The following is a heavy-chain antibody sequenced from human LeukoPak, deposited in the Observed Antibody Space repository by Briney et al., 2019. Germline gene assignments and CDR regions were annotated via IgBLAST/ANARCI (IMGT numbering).Heavy chain of an antibody. CDR3: ARDVGIVVVPAANHDAFDI. CDR2: IIPIFGTA. J-gene: IGHJ3*02. D-gene: IGHD2-2*01. CDR1: GGTFSSYA. Sequence: SVKVSCKASGGTFSSYAISWVRQAPGQGLEWMGGIIPIFGTANYAQKFQGRVTITADESTSTAYMELSSLRSEDTAVYYCARDVGIVVVPAANHDAFDIWGQGTMVTVSS. V-gene: IGHV1-69*13.